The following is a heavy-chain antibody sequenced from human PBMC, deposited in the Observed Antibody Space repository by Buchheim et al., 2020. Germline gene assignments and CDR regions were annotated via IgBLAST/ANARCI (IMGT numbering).Heavy chain of an antibody. CDR1: GFTFSSYG. V-gene: IGHV3-30*18. CDR3: AKTARVGLKLRPYCFDY. CDR2: ISYDGSNK. D-gene: IGHD2-21*02. J-gene: IGHJ4*02. Sequence: QVQLVESGGGVVQPGRSLRLSCAASGFTFSSYGMHWVRQAPGKGLEWVAVISYDGSNKYYADSVKGRFTISRDNSKNTLYLQMNSMRAEETAMYYCAKTARVGLKLRPYCFDYWGQGT.